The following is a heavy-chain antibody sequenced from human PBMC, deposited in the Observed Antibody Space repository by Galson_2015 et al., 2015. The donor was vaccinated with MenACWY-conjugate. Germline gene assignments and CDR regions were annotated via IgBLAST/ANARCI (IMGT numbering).Heavy chain of an antibody. Sequence: ETLSLTCTVSGGSISSSSYYWGWIRQPPGKGLEWIGSIYYSGSTYYNPSLKSRVTISVDTSKNQFSLKLSSVTAADTAVYYCARDLMGIAAAGTLYWGQGTLVTVSS. CDR3: ARDLMGIAAAGTLY. J-gene: IGHJ4*02. D-gene: IGHD6-13*01. CDR1: GGSISSSSYY. V-gene: IGHV4-39*07. CDR2: IYYSGST.